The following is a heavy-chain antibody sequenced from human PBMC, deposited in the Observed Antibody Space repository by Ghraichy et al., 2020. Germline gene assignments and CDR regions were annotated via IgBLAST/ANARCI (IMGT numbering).Heavy chain of an antibody. CDR3: ARQEQTTAYYYYYGMDV. J-gene: IGHJ6*02. CDR2: IYYSGST. D-gene: IGHD4-17*01. Sequence: TLSLTCTVSGGSISSYYWSWIRQPPGKGLEWIGYIYYSGSTNYNPSLKSRVTISVDTSKNQFSLKLSSVTAADTAVYYCARQEQTTAYYYYYGMDVWGQGTTVTVSS. CDR1: GGSISSYY. V-gene: IGHV4-59*08.